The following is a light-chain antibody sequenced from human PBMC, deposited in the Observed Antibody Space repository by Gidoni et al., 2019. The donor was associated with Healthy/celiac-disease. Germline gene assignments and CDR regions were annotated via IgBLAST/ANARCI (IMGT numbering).Light chain of an antibody. CDR1: QSVSSSY. CDR2: GAS. J-gene: IGKJ3*01. Sequence: ELEVTQLPGPRSLSPGERATLTCRASQSVSSSYLAWYQQKPGQAPRLLIYGASSRATGIPDRFSGSGSGTDFTLTISRLEPEDFAVYYCQQYGSSPRVTFGPGTKVDIK. CDR3: QQYGSSPRVT. V-gene: IGKV3-20*01.